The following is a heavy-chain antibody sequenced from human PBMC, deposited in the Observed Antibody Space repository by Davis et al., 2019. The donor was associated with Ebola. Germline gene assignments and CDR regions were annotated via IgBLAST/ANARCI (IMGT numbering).Heavy chain of an antibody. CDR2: IYYSGST. J-gene: IGHJ4*02. D-gene: IGHD4-23*01. V-gene: IGHV4-39*01. Sequence: PSKTLSLTCTVSGGSISSSSYYWGWPRQPPGKGLEWIGSIYYSGSTYYNPSLKSRVTISVDTSKNQFSLKLSSVTAADTAVYYCANTGDDYGGKGVAGWGQGTLVTVSS. CDR3: ANTGDDYGGKGVAG. CDR1: GGSISSSSYY.